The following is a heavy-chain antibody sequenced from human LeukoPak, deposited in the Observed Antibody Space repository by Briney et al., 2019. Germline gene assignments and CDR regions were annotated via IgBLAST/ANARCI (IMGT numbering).Heavy chain of an antibody. CDR3: ARDWAAPYYYYMDV. D-gene: IGHD6-25*01. CDR2: ISYGGSND. J-gene: IGHJ6*03. V-gene: IGHV3-30-3*01. CDR1: GFTFSSHT. Sequence: GGSLRLSCAASGFTFSSHTMHWVRQAPGKGLEWVSVISYGGSNDYYADSVKGRFTISRDNSKNTLYLQMNSLRAEDTAVYYCARDWAAPYYYYMDVWGKGTTVTVSS.